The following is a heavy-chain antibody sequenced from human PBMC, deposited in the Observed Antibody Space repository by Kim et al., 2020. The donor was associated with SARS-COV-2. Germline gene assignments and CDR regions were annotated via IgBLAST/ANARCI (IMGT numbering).Heavy chain of an antibody. CDR3: ARDLLYYGSGSLYGMDV. Sequence: LKSRVTISVDTSKNQFSLKLSSVTAADTAVYYCARDLLYYGSGSLYGMDVWGQGTTVTVSS. D-gene: IGHD3-10*01. V-gene: IGHV4-31*02. J-gene: IGHJ6*02.